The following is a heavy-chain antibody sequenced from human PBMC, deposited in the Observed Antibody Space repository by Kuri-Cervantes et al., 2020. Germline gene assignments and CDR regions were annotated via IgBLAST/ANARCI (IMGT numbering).Heavy chain of an antibody. V-gene: IGHV3-9*01. CDR2: ISWNSGSI. Sequence: SLKISCAASGFTFDDYAMHWVRQAPGKGLEWVSGISWNSGSIGYADSVEGRFTISRDNAKNSLYLQMNSLRAEDTALYYCAKDKLSRQLDGMDVWGQGTTVTVSS. CDR1: GFTFDDYA. J-gene: IGHJ6*02. D-gene: IGHD6-13*01. CDR3: AKDKLSRQLDGMDV.